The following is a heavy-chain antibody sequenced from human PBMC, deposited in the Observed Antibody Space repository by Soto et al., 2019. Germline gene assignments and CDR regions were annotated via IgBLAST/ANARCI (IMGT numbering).Heavy chain of an antibody. Sequence: ASVKVSCKASGYTFTSYYMHWVRQAPGQGLEWMGIINPSGGSTSYAQKFRGRVTMTRDTSTSTVYMELSSLRSEDTAVYYCARGGLIIVVGAGDAFDIWGRGTMVTVSS. V-gene: IGHV1-46*01. D-gene: IGHD2-15*01. CDR2: INPSGGST. CDR1: GYTFTSYY. J-gene: IGHJ3*02. CDR3: ARGGLIIVVGAGDAFDI.